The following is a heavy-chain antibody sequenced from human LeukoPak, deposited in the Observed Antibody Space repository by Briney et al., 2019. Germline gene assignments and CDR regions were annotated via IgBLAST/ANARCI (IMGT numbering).Heavy chain of an antibody. D-gene: IGHD2-21*01. CDR3: AKGDYWGLLHY. Sequence: GGSLRLSRAASGFTFRRYGMHWVSQARGRGLEGVAFIRYDGSNKYYADSVKGRFTISRDNSKNTLYLQMNSLRAEDTAVYYCAKGDYWGLLHYWGQGTLVTVSS. CDR2: IRYDGSNK. V-gene: IGHV3-30*02. CDR1: GFTFRRYG. J-gene: IGHJ4*02.